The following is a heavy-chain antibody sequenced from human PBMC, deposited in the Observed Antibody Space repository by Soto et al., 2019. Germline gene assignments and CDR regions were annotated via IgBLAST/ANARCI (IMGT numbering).Heavy chain of an antibody. V-gene: IGHV4-4*02. CDR1: GGSMSSSNW. Sequence: QVQLQESGPGLVKLSGTLSLTCTVSGGSMSSSNWWNWVRQSPGKGLEWIGEAHHSGRTNYNPSLKSRVTISVDKSKNHFSLKLSSVTAADTAVYYCARSEATGLDYWGQGTLVTVSS. J-gene: IGHJ4*02. D-gene: IGHD1-26*01. CDR3: ARSEATGLDY. CDR2: AHHSGRT.